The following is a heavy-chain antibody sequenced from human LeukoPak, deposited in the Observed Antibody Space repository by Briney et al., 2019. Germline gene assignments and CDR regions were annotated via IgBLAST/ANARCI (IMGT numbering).Heavy chain of an antibody. CDR1: GGSISSDNYS. CDR3: ARGGGHGLLLWFGELWPMDV. D-gene: IGHD3-10*01. CDR2: FFHSGST. J-gene: IGHJ6*03. V-gene: IGHV4-61*02. Sequence: PSQTLSLTCTVSGGSISSDNYSWSWIRQPAGKGLEWIGSFFHSGSTFYNPSLKSRLSISVDTSKNQFSLKLSSVTAADTAVYYCARGGGHGLLLWFGELWPMDVWGKGTTVTVSS.